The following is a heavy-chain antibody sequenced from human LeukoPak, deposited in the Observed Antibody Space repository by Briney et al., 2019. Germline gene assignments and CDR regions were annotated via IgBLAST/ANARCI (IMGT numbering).Heavy chain of an antibody. Sequence: GGSLRLSCAASGFTVSSNYMSWVRQAPGKGLEWVSVTYSGGSTYYADSVKGRFTISRDNSKNTLYLQMNSLRAEDTAVYYCAIPGGEVVTPSYYYYMDVWGKGTTVTVSS. CDR2: TYSGGST. D-gene: IGHD2-21*02. J-gene: IGHJ6*03. CDR3: AIPGGEVVTPSYYYYMDV. V-gene: IGHV3-66*04. CDR1: GFTVSSNY.